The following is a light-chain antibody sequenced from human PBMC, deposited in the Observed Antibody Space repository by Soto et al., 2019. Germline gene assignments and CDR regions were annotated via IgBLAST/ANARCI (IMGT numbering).Light chain of an antibody. Sequence: EIVLTQSPGTLSLSPGERATLSCRASQTLSNSFIAWYQQKPGQAPRLLIYDTSSRATVVPDRYSASGSGTDFALTISRLEPEDLAVFFCQQYGTSEIIVGQGTRLEI. J-gene: IGKJ5*01. CDR1: QTLSNSF. CDR2: DTS. V-gene: IGKV3-20*01. CDR3: QQYGTSEII.